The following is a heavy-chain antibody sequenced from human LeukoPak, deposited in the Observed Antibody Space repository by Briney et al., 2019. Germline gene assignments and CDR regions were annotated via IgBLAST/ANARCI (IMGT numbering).Heavy chain of an antibody. D-gene: IGHD3-22*01. J-gene: IGHJ4*02. Sequence: GGSLRLSCAASGFTFSSFSMNGVRQAPGKGREWVSSISSSSSYIYYADSVKGRFTISRDNAKNSLYLQMNSLRAEDTAVYYCARDDYYDSSGYDYWGQGTLVTVSS. CDR1: GFTFSSFS. V-gene: IGHV3-21*01. CDR3: ARDDYYDSSGYDY. CDR2: ISSSSSYI.